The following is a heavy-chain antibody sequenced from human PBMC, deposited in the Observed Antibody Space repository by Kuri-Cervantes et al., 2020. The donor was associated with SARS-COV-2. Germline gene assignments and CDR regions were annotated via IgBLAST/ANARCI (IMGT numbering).Heavy chain of an antibody. CDR3: ARHPRDYGDTHYYYYYYMDV. CDR2: IIPIFGTA. V-gene: IGHV1-69*05. D-gene: IGHD4-17*01. J-gene: IGHJ6*03. CDR1: GYTFTGYY. Sequence: SVKVSCKASGYTFTGYYIHWVRQAPGKGLEWMGGIIPIFGTANYAQKFQGRVTITTDESTSTAYMELSSLRSEDTAVYYCARHPRDYGDTHYYYYYYMDVWGKGTTVTVSS.